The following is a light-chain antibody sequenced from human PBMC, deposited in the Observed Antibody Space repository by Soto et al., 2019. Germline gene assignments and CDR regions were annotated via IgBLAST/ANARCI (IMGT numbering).Light chain of an antibody. CDR1: SSNIGAGYD. CDR3: QSYDSSLSGLYV. CDR2: ADT. Sequence: QSVLTQPPSVSGAPGQRVTISCTGSSSNIGAGYDVHWYQQRPGTAPKLLIFADTKRPSGVPDRFSGSKSGTSASLAITGLQAEDEADYYCQSYDSSLSGLYVFGTGTKVTVL. V-gene: IGLV1-40*01. J-gene: IGLJ1*01.